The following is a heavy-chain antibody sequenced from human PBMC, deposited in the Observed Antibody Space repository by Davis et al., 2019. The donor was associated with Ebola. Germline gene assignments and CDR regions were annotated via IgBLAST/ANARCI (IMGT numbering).Heavy chain of an antibody. J-gene: IGHJ4*02. Sequence: PSETLSLTCRPSGETMSSTHYYWAWIRQSPGKGLEWIGSIYYTGSIYYNPSLKSRVTIFADTSKTQFSLTLDSVTAADTAIYYCATPRLSAAALDYWGQGALVTVAS. V-gene: IGHV4-39*01. D-gene: IGHD6-25*01. CDR1: GETMSSTHYY. CDR3: ATPRLSAAALDY. CDR2: IYYTGSI.